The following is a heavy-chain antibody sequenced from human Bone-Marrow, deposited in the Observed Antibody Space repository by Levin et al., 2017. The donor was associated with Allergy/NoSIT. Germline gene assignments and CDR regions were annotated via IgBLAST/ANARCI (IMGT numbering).Heavy chain of an antibody. D-gene: IGHD3-10*01. CDR1: GGTFSSYA. V-gene: IGHV1-69*01. CDR3: ASPYYGSGSYYPTYGFDY. J-gene: IGHJ4*02. CDR2: IIPIFGTA. Sequence: KISCKASGGTFSSYAISWVRQAPGQGLEWMGGIIPIFGTANYAQKFQGRVTITADESTSTAYMELSSLRSEDTAVYYCASPYYGSGSYYPTYGFDYWGQGTLVTVSS.